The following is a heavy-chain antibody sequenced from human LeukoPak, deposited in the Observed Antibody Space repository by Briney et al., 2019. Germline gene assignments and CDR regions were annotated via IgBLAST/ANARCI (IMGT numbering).Heavy chain of an antibody. Sequence: PGGSLRLSCAASGLSVSSTYMTWVRQAPGEGLEWVSVIYSGGGTNYADSLKGRFSISRDNSKNSLYLQMNSLRAEDTAVYYCVGEGKYWGQGTLVTVSS. V-gene: IGHV3-53*01. D-gene: IGHD4-17*01. CDR3: VGEGKY. CDR2: IYSGGGT. CDR1: GLSVSSTY. J-gene: IGHJ4*02.